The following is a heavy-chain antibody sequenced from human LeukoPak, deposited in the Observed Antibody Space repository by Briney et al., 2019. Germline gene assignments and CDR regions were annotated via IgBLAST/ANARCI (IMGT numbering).Heavy chain of an antibody. J-gene: IGHJ5*02. CDR2: IYTSGST. Sequence: SETLSLTCTVSGGSISSYYWSWIRQPAGKGLEWIGRIYTSGSTNYNPSLKSRVTMSVDTSKNQFSLKLSSVTAADTAVYYCARDLCTSTSCFKTNWFDPWGQGTLVTVSS. CDR3: ARDLCTSTSCFKTNWFDP. D-gene: IGHD2-2*01. CDR1: GGSISSYY. V-gene: IGHV4-4*07.